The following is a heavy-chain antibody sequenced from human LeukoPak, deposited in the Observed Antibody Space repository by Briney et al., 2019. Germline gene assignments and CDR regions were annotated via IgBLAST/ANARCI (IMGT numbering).Heavy chain of an antibody. CDR3: ARQSSGYYYGWFDP. CDR1: GGSISSGTYY. Sequence: PSETLSLTCTVSGGSISSGTYYWNWIRQPPGKGLEWIATIFYTGNTHYNPSLKSRVTMSVDTVKNQFSLNLNSVTAADTAVYYCARQSSGYYYGWFDPWGQGTLVTVSS. CDR2: IFYTGNT. D-gene: IGHD3-22*01. V-gene: IGHV4-39*01. J-gene: IGHJ5*02.